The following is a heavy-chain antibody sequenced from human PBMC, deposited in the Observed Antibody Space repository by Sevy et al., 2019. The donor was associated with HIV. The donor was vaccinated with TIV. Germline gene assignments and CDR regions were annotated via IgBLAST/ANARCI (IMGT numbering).Heavy chain of an antibody. CDR2: IKQDGSVK. CDR3: VRAIAADGSF. J-gene: IGHJ4*02. CDR1: GFSLNSYW. D-gene: IGHD6-13*01. Sequence: GGSLRLSCAASGFSLNSYWMSWVRQAPGKGLEWVANIKQDGSVKYYVDSVKGRFTISRDNARNLLSLKMNSLRAEDTTLYYCVRAIAADGSFWGQGTLVTVSS. V-gene: IGHV3-7*03.